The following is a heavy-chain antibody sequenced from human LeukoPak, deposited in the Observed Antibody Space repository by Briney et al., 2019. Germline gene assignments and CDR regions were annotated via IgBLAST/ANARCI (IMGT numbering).Heavy chain of an antibody. Sequence: GGTLRLSCAASGFTFSTYSVNWVRQAPGKGLEWVSYIRFGGGTMYYADSVKGRFTISRDDAQNSMHLQMNSLRADDTAVYYCGRVSRATGYYYVEFWGQGTLVTVSS. J-gene: IGHJ4*02. CDR2: IRFGGGTM. D-gene: IGHD3-9*01. V-gene: IGHV3-48*04. CDR1: GFTFSTYS. CDR3: GRVSRATGYYYVEF.